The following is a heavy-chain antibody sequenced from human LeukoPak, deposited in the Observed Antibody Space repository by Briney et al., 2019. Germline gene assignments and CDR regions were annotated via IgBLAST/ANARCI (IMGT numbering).Heavy chain of an antibody. D-gene: IGHD4/OR15-4a*01. CDR3: ARGMHGATRNPFDY. Sequence: PGGSLRLSCAASGFTFSSYWMHWVRQAPGKGLVWVSRLNSDGTTTTYADSVKGRFTISRDNAKNTLSLQMNSLRAEDTAVYYCARGMHGATRNPFDYWGQGTLVTVSS. CDR2: LNSDGTTT. J-gene: IGHJ4*02. V-gene: IGHV3-74*01. CDR1: GFTFSSYW.